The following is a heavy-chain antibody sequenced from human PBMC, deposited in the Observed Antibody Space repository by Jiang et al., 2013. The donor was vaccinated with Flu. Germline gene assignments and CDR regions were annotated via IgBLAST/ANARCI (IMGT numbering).Heavy chain of an antibody. J-gene: IGHJ4*02. CDR3: AREDDSSGYFDY. CDR2: SIYIGST. V-gene: IGHV4-31*01. D-gene: IGHD3-22*01. CDR1: GYY. Sequence: GYYWSWIRQHPGRAWSGLGTSIYIGSTYXNPSLKSLVTISVDTSKNQXSLKLSSVTAADTAVYYCAREDDSSGYFDYWGQGTLVTVSS.